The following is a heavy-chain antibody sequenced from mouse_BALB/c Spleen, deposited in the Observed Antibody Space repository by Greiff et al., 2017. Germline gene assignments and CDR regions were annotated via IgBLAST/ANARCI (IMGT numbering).Heavy chain of an antibody. J-gene: IGHJ4*01. CDR3: ARYRYDCYAMDY. Sequence: EVMLLESGGGLVKPGGSLKLSCAASGFTFSSYAMSWVRQTPEKRLEWVASISSGGSTYYPDSVKGRFTISRDNARNILYLQMSSLRSEDTAMYYCARYRYDCYAMDYWGQGTSVTVSS. V-gene: IGHV5-6-5*01. CDR1: GFTFSSYA. CDR2: ISSGGST. D-gene: IGHD2-14*01.